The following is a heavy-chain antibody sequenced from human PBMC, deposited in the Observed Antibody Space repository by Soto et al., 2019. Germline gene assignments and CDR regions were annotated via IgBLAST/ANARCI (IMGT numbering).Heavy chain of an antibody. J-gene: IGHJ6*02. Sequence: PGGSLRLSCAASGFTFSSYWMSWVRQAPGKGLEWVANIKQDGSEKYYVDSVKGRFTISRDNAKNSLYLQMNSLRAEDTAVYYCAREMATITLHYYYGMDVWGQGTTVTVSS. CDR2: IKQDGSEK. V-gene: IGHV3-7*01. CDR1: GFTFSSYW. CDR3: AREMATITLHYYYGMDV. D-gene: IGHD5-12*01.